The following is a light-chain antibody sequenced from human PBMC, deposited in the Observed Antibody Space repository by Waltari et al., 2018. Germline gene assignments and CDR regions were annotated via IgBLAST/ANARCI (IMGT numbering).Light chain of an antibody. J-gene: IGKJ1*01. Sequence: EIVLTQSPGTLSLSPGERATLSCRASQSVSRALAWYQQKPGQAPRVLIYGTSNRATGIADRFSGSGSVTDFSLTISRLEPEDVAVYFCQHYVRLPATFGQGTKVEIK. CDR3: QHYVRLPAT. V-gene: IGKV3-20*01. CDR1: QSVSRA. CDR2: GTS.